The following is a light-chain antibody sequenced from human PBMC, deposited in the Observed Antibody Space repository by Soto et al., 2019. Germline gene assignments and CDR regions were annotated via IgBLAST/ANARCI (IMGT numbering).Light chain of an antibody. Sequence: QAVVTQPPSAYGTPGQRVTISCSGSNSNIGRNTVNWYQQFPGAAPNLLIHSDNERPSGVPDRFSGSRSGTSASLAISGLQSEDEADYYCAAWDESPNVPVFGGGTKLTVL. V-gene: IGLV1-44*01. CDR3: AAWDESPNVPV. J-gene: IGLJ3*02. CDR1: NSNIGRNT. CDR2: SDN.